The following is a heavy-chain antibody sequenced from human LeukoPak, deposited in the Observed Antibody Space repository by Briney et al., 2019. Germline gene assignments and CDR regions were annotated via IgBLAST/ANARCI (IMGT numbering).Heavy chain of an antibody. CDR3: ATCFFRSGSGYFDY. D-gene: IGHD3-10*01. CDR2: ISGSGGNT. CDR1: GFTFGDCA. V-gene: IGHV3-23*01. Sequence: PGGSLRLSCTVSGFTFGDCAMSWVRQAPGRGLEWVSAISGSGGNTYYADSVKGRFTISRDNSKNTLYLQMNSLRAEDAAVYYCATCFFRSGSGYFDYWGQGTLVTVSS. J-gene: IGHJ4*02.